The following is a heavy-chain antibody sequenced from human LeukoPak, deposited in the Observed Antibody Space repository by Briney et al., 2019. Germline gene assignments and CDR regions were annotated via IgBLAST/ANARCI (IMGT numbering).Heavy chain of an antibody. CDR3: AKDAMALGLSY. CDR2: ISGSGSST. V-gene: IGHV3-23*01. J-gene: IGHJ4*02. CDR1: GFPFSSYW. D-gene: IGHD2-8*01. Sequence: GGSLRPSCVASGFPFSSYWMTWVRQAPGKGLEWVSTISGSGSSTYYTDSVKGRFTISRDNSKNTLYLQMNSLRAEDTAVYYCAKDAMALGLSYWGQGTLVTVSP.